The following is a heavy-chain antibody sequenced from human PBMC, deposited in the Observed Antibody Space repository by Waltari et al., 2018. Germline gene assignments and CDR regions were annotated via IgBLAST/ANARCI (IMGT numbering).Heavy chain of an antibody. CDR1: GFTLIRVD. V-gene: IGHV3-48*03. Sequence: EVQVVESGGGLVRPGGSRSVSCAAYGFTLIRVDMIWVRQATGKGLEWISYIDNSGSTMYYADSVKGRFTISRDNAKNSLSLQMNSLRAEDTAVYYCARPSTEHYYFYYYMDVWGKGTTVTVS. CDR2: IDNSGSTM. J-gene: IGHJ6*03. CDR3: ARPSTEHYYFYYYMDV.